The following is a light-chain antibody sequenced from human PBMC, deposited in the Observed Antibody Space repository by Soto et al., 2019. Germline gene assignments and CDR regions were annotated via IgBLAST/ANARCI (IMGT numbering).Light chain of an antibody. V-gene: IGKV1-5*01. CDR1: QSISSW. Sequence: DIQLTQSHSTLSGSVGERVTLTCRASQSISSWLAWYQQKPGKAPKLLIYDASSLESGVPSRFSGSGSGTEFTLTISSLQPDDFATYYCQQYNSYPLTFGGGTKVDIK. CDR3: QQYNSYPLT. CDR2: DAS. J-gene: IGKJ4*01.